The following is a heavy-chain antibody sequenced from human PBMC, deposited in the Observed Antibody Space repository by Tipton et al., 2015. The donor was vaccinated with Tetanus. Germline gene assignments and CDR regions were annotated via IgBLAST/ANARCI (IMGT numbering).Heavy chain of an antibody. J-gene: IGHJ4*02. V-gene: IGHV4-31*03. D-gene: IGHD1-26*01. CDR1: GGSISGGGYY. CDR3: ARDQARGARGWNYFDY. CDR2: IYYSGST. Sequence: TLSLTCTVSGGSISGGGYYWSWIRQHLGKGLEWIGDIYYSGSTYYNPSLKSRVTISVDTSKNQFSLKLNSVTAADTAVYYCARDQARGARGWNYFDYWGQGTLVTVSS.